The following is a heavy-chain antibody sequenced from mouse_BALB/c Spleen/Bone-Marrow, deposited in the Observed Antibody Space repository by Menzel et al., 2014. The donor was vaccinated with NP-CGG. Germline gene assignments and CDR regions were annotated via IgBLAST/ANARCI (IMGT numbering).Heavy chain of an antibody. J-gene: IGHJ2*01. CDR3: AGEGPTIISTDFDY. Sequence: QGQLQQSGPGLVAPSESLTISCTVSGFSLTSYGVHWVRQPPGKGLEWLGGIWAGGSTNYNSAIMTSLSISKDNSKTQVFLKMNSLRTDDAAVFYCAGEGPTIISTDFDYWSQGTTLTVSS. CDR1: GFSLTSYG. V-gene: IGHV2-9*02. CDR2: IWAGGST. D-gene: IGHD2-4*01.